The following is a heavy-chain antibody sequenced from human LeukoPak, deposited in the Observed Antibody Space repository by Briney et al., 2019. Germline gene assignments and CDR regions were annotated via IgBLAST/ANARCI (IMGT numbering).Heavy chain of an antibody. D-gene: IGHD6-19*01. Sequence: SETLSLTCTDPGGSISSGSCYWSWIRQPAGKGLEWLGHIYTSGSTSYNPSLQSRVTISVDTSNHEFSLKLTSVTAADTAVYYCARAGGSVGWYGTIDSWGQGTLVTVSS. CDR2: IYTSGST. CDR3: ARAGGSVGWYGTIDS. CDR1: GGSISSGSCY. J-gene: IGHJ4*02. V-gene: IGHV4-61*09.